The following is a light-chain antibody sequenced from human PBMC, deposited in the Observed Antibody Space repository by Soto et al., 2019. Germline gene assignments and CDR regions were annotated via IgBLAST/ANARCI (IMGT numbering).Light chain of an antibody. CDR3: QQYKKWPPLT. CDR2: GAF. CDR1: QSVAFH. V-gene: IGKV3-15*01. J-gene: IGKJ4*01. Sequence: EIVMTQSPATLSVSPGETATLSCRASQSVAFHLAWYQQKPGQGPRLLIYGAFTRATGIPARFSGSGSGTEFTLTISSLQSEDFAAYYCQQYKKWPPLTFGGGTKVEIK.